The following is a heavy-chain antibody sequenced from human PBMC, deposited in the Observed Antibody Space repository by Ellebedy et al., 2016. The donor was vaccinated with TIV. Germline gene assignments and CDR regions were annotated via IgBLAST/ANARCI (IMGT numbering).Heavy chain of an antibody. CDR3: ARDVYFGRLDY. J-gene: IGHJ4*02. CDR1: GFPFSSHS. V-gene: IGHV3-48*04. CDR2: ISSSSDVI. D-gene: IGHD2-15*01. Sequence: GGSLRLXXAASGFPFSSHSVNWVRQAPGKGLEWVAYISSSSDVIYYADSVKGRFTVSRDNAKNSLFLQMNGLRAEDTAVFYCARDVYFGRLDYWGQGTLVTVSS.